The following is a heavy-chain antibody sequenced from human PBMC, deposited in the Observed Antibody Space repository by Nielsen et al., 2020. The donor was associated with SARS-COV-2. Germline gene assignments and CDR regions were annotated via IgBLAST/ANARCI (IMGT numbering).Heavy chain of an antibody. J-gene: IGHJ4*02. CDR2: IDADGSNK. CDR3: ARLWDDGYYFDTGPYDY. D-gene: IGHD3-22*01. CDR1: GFIFNNYW. Sequence: GESLKISCATSGFIFNNYWVSWVRQAPGKGLEWVANIDADGSNKYYVDSVKGRFTISRDNAKNTLYLQMNSLRAEDTAVYYCARLWDDGYYFDTGPYDYWGQGTLVTVSS. V-gene: IGHV3-7*01.